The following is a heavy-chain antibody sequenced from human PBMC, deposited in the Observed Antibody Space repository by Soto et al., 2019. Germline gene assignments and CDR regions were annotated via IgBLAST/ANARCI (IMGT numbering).Heavy chain of an antibody. J-gene: IGHJ4*02. CDR1: GGSVSDKTYY. V-gene: IGHV4-61*01. Sequence: SETLSLTCSVSGGSVSDKTYYWSWIRQPPGKRLEWIGYVYYSGTTNYNPSLKSRVTISVDLSKNQFSLRMSSVTTADTALYYCARTTAVPNSLRSGYFFDYWGQGTLVTVSS. D-gene: IGHD4-17*01. CDR3: ARTTAVPNSLRSGYFFDY. CDR2: VYYSGTT.